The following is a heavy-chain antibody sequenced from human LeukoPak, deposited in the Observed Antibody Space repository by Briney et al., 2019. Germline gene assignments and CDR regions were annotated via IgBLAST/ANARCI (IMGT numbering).Heavy chain of an antibody. CDR1: GFTFSSYA. CDR3: ANYRS. V-gene: IGHV3-23*01. D-gene: IGHD1-14*01. J-gene: IGHJ4*02. CDR2: ISGSGSST. Sequence: GGSLRLSCAGSGFTFSSYAMSWVRQAPGKGLEWVSGISGSGSSTHYADSVKGRFTISRDNSKSTLYLQMSSLRDEATAVYYCANYRSWGQGTLVTVS.